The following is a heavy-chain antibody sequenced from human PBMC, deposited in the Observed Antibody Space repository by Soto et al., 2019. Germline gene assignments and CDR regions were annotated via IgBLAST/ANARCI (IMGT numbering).Heavy chain of an antibody. CDR2: ISAYNGNT. D-gene: IGHD1-26*01. CDR3: ARDQGGSYYY. CDR1: GYTFTYG. J-gene: IGHJ4*02. Sequence: QVQLVQSGAEVKKPGASVKVSCKASGYTFTYGISWVRQAPGQGLEWMGWISAYNGNTNYAQKLQGRVTMTTDTSTSTAYMELRSLRSDDTAVYYCARDQGGSYYYRGQGTLVTVSS. V-gene: IGHV1-18*01.